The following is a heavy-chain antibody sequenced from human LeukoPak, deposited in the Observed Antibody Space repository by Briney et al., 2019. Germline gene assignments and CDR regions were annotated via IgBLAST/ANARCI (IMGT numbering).Heavy chain of an antibody. J-gene: IGHJ4*02. D-gene: IGHD5-24*01. CDR1: GFTFSSYA. CDR2: ISGSGGST. V-gene: IGHV3-23*01. Sequence: GGSLRLSCAASGFTFSSYAMSWVRQAPGKGLEWVSAISGSGGSTYYADSVEGRFTISRDNSKNTLYLQMNSLRAEDTAVYYCAKFPARGGYNSDFDYWGQGTLVTPST. CDR3: AKFPARGGYNSDFDY.